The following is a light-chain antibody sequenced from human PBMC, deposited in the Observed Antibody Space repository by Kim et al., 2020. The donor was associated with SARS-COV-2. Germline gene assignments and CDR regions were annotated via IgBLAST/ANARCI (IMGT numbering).Light chain of an antibody. Sequence: GQLITIACTGTSSDVGGYNYVSWYQRHPGKAPKLMIYDVSNRPSGVSNRFSGSKSSNTASLTISGLQAEDEADYYCSSYTSSSTWVFGGGTQLTVL. CDR1: SSDVGGYNY. V-gene: IGLV2-14*03. CDR3: SSYTSSSTWV. J-gene: IGLJ3*02. CDR2: DVS.